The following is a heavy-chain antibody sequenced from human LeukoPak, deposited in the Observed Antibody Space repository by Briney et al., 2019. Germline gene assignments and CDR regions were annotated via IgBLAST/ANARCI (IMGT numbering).Heavy chain of an antibody. Sequence: PGGSLRLSCAASGFTFSSYGMSWVRQAPGKGLEWVSAISGSGGSTYYADSVKGRFTISRDNAKNSLYLQMNSLRAEDTAVYYCASLGIAAAGTIDYWGQGTLVTVSS. D-gene: IGHD6-13*01. CDR2: ISGSGGST. J-gene: IGHJ4*02. V-gene: IGHV3-23*01. CDR1: GFTFSSYG. CDR3: ASLGIAAAGTIDY.